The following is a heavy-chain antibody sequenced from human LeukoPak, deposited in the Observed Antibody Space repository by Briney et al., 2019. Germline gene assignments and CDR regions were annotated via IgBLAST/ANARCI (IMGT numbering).Heavy chain of an antibody. CDR3: AKDSGWILFDD. CDR1: GFTFSTYW. CDR2: IKADGGEK. D-gene: IGHD2-2*03. Sequence: GGSLRLSCAASGFTFSTYWMNWFRQTPGKGLEWVAKIKADGGEKDHVASVKGRFTISRDNAKNSLYLQMNSLRVEDTAVYYCAKDSGWILFDDWGQGTLVTVSS. J-gene: IGHJ4*02. V-gene: IGHV3-7*01.